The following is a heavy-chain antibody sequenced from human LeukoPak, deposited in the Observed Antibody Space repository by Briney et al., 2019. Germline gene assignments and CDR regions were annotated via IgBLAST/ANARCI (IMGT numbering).Heavy chain of an antibody. CDR3: ASELDDSEPLRFDY. CDR1: GDSVSSTSAA. J-gene: IGHJ4*02. D-gene: IGHD3-3*01. CDR2: TFYKSKWYY. V-gene: IGHV6-1*01. Sequence: SQTLSLTCVISGDSVSSTSAAWNWIRQSPSRGLEWLGRTFYKSKWYYEYAVSVETRITISPDTSKNQFSLQLNSVTPEDTAVYFCASELDDSEPLRFDYWGQGTLVTVSS.